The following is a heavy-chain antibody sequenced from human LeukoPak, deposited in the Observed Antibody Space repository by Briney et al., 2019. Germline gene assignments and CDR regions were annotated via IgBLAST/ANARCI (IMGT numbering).Heavy chain of an antibody. D-gene: IGHD1-26*01. CDR3: ARGRWELLRDDWFDP. V-gene: IGHV4-39*07. J-gene: IGHJ5*02. CDR2: IYYSGST. Sequence: SETLSLTCTVSGGSISSSSYYWGWLRQPPGKGLEWIGSIYYSGSTYYNPSLKSRVTISVDTSKNQFSLKLSSATAADTAVYYCARGRWELLRDDWFDPWGQGTLVTVSS. CDR1: GGSISSSSYY.